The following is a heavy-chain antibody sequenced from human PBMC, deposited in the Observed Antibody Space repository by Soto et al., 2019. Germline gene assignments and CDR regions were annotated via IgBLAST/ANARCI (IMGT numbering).Heavy chain of an antibody. CDR1: GDTFNFYT. J-gene: IGHJ4*02. CDR3: ETSFGSGSRAFDY. Sequence: QVQLVQSGAEVKKPGSSVKVSCKASGDTFNFYTINWVRQAPGLGLEWMGRFNPILSFSNSALKFQGRVTLTADKSTSTAYMVLSRLRSEDTAIYYCETSFGSGSRAFDYWGQGALVTVSS. D-gene: IGHD3-10*01. CDR2: FNPILSFS. V-gene: IGHV1-69*02.